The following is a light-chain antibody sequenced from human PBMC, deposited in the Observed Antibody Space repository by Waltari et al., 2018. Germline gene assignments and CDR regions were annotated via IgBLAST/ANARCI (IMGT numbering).Light chain of an antibody. CDR3: QLLNSSQWT. J-gene: IGKJ1*01. CDR1: QGISDF. V-gene: IGKV1-9*01. CDR2: AAS. Sequence: IQLTQSPSSLSASVGDRVTITCRASQGISDFLAWYQQKPGKAPKLLIYAASNLQSGVPSRFSGSGSGTDFTLTITSLQPEDVATYYCQLLNSSQWTFGQGTKVDMK.